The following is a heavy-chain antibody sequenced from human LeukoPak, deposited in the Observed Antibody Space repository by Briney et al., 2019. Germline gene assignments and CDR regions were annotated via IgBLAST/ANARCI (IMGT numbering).Heavy chain of an antibody. CDR2: IQHSGGT. Sequence: SQTLSLTCTVSGGSISSGGYYWSWIRQPPGKGLEWIGHIQHSGGTYYSPSLRSRVTMSLDRSKNQFSLKLSSVTAADTAVYYCARDYDLDYWGQGTLVTVSS. CDR3: ARDYDLDY. CDR1: GGSISSGGYY. V-gene: IGHV4-30-2*01. J-gene: IGHJ4*02. D-gene: IGHD3-22*01.